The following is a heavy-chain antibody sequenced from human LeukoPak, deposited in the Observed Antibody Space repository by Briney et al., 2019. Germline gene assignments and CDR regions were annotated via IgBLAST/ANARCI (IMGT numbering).Heavy chain of an antibody. CDR1: GFTFSSHA. CDR2: ISGNGAGT. CDR3: AKQRAPGVWFDP. V-gene: IGHV3-23*02. J-gene: IGHJ5*02. Sequence: GGSLRLSCTPSGFTFSSHAMSWVRQAPGKGLEWVSGISGNGAGTYYGDSVKGRFTISRDNSKNTLYLQMNSLRAEDTAVYYCAKQRAPGVWFDPWGQGTLVTVSS. D-gene: IGHD3-10*01.